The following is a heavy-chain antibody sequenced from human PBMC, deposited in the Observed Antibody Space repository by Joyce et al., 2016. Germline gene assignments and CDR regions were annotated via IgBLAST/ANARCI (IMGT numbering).Heavy chain of an antibody. CDR3: ARERNFGDLSFDP. D-gene: IGHD4-17*01. J-gene: IGHJ5*02. CDR1: GYTFTIYD. CDR2: MKPNSGNT. Sequence: QVQLVQSGAEVKKPGAPVKVSCKASGYTFTIYDINWVRQATGQGLEWMGWMKPNSGNTGYAQKFQGRVTMTRNTSISTAYMELRSLRSEDTAVYYCARERNFGDLSFDPWGQGTLVTVSS. V-gene: IGHV1-8*01.